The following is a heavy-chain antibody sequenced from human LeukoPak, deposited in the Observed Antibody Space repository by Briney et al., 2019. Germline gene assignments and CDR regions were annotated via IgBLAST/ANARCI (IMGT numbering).Heavy chain of an antibody. CDR2: IYPSDSET. J-gene: IGHJ4*02. CDR3: ARHVGDYGDYGPDY. D-gene: IGHD4-17*01. Sequence: GESLKISCKGSGYSFSSYWIGWVRQMPGKGLEWMGIIYPSDSETKYSPPFQGQVTISADKSINTAYLQWNTLKASDTAMYYCARHVGDYGDYGPDYWGQGTLVTVSS. CDR1: GYSFSSYW. V-gene: IGHV5-51*01.